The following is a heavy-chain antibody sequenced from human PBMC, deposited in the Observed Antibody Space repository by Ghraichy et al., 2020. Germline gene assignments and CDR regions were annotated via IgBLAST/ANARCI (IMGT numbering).Heavy chain of an antibody. J-gene: IGHJ6*02. V-gene: IGHV3-23*01. CDR2: ISGSDGKT. D-gene: IGHD3-10*01. Sequence: GVLRLSCAASTFTFSNYAMSWVRQAPGKGLQWVSGISGSDGKTYYADSVKGRFTITRDNSKNTLYLQINSLRAEDTAIYYCAKDRAGDGGYYYYAMDVWGQGTTVTVSS. CDR1: TFTFSNYA. CDR3: AKDRAGDGGYYYYAMDV.